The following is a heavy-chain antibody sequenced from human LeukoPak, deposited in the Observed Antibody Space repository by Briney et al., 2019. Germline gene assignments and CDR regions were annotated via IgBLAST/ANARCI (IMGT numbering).Heavy chain of an antibody. CDR1: GGSISSSSYY. CDR3: ASSDIVVVPAAMIIDY. CDR2: IYYSGST. V-gene: IGHV4-39*07. J-gene: IGHJ4*02. Sequence: SETLSLTCTVSGGSISSSSYYWGWIRQPPGKGLEWIGSIYYSGSTYYNPSLKSRVTISVDTSKNQFSLKLSSVTAADTAVYYCASSDIVVVPAAMIIDYWGQGTLVTVSS. D-gene: IGHD2-2*01.